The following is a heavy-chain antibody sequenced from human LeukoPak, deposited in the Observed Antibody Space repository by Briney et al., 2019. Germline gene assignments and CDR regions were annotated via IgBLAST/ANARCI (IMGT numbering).Heavy chain of an antibody. D-gene: IGHD4-17*01. Sequence: ASVKVSCKASGYTFSIFGISWVRQAPGQGLEWMGWISAYNGNTNYAQKSQDRVTMTTDTSTSTAYMELRGLRSDDTAMYYCARAGATVTTLFDFWGQGTVVTVSS. CDR3: ARAGATVTTLFDF. CDR2: ISAYNGNT. V-gene: IGHV1-18*01. J-gene: IGHJ4*02. CDR1: GYTFSIFG.